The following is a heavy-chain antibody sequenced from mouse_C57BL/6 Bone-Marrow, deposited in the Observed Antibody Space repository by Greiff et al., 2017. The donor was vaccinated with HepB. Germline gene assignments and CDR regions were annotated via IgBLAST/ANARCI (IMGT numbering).Heavy chain of an antibody. V-gene: IGHV1-18*01. CDR2: INPNNGGT. CDR3: ARSRSRFAY. J-gene: IGHJ3*01. Sequence: EVQLQQSGPELVKPGASVKIPCKASGYTFTDYNMDWVKQSHGKSLEWIGDINPNNGGTIYNQKFKGKATLTVDKSSSTAYMELRSLTSEDTAVYYCARSRSRFAYWGQGTLVTVSA. CDR1: GYTFTDYN.